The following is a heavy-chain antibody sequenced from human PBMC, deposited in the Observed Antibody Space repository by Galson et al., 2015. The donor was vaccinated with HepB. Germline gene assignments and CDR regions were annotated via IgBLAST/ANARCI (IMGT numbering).Heavy chain of an antibody. J-gene: IGHJ4*02. D-gene: IGHD6-19*01. CDR2: IIPSLGIA. CDR3: ATLRSTAVAGGYFDS. CDR1: ENTFNTYL. V-gene: IGHV1-69*10. Sequence: SVKVSCKASENTFNTYLISWVRQAPGQGPQWMGGIIPSLGIANYAQSFQGRVTISADKSTNTVYMELSSLRSDDAAVYYCATLRSTAVAGGYFDSWGQGTLVPVSS.